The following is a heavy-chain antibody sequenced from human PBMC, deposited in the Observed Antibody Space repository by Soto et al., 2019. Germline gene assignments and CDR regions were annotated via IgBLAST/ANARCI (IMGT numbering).Heavy chain of an antibody. D-gene: IGHD6-6*01. V-gene: IGHV4-31*03. J-gene: IGHJ3*02. Sequence: SETLSLTCTVSGDSISSGGYYWSWIRQHPGKGLEWIGYIYYSGSTYYNPSLKSRVTISVDTSKNQFSLKLSSVTAADTAVYYCARDGAAARYGDAFDIWGQGTMVTVSS. CDR1: GDSISSGGYY. CDR2: IYYSGST. CDR3: ARDGAAARYGDAFDI.